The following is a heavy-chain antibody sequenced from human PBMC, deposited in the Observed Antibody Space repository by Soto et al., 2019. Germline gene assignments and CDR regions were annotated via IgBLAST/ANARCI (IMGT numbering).Heavy chain of an antibody. J-gene: IGHJ4*02. CDR2: IWYDGSNK. D-gene: IGHD5-18*01. Sequence: GGSLRLSCAASGFTFSSYGMHWVRRAPGKGLEWVAVIWYDGSNKYYADSVKGRFTISRDNSKNTLYLQMNSLRAEDTAVYYCAREGADTAMVYWGQGTLVTVSS. V-gene: IGHV3-33*01. CDR3: AREGADTAMVY. CDR1: GFTFSSYG.